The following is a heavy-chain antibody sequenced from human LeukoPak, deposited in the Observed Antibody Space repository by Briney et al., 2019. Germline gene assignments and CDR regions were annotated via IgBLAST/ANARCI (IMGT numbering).Heavy chain of an antibody. CDR2: IYYSGST. Sequence: SETLSLTCTVSGGSISSYYWSWIRQPPGKGLEWIGYIYYSGSTNYKSSLKSRVTISVDTSKNQFSLKLSSVTAADTAVYYCARDRVAVTTGSYYFDYWGQGTLVTVSS. CDR3: ARDRVAVTTGSYYFDY. CDR1: GGSISSYY. J-gene: IGHJ4*02. V-gene: IGHV4-59*12. D-gene: IGHD4-17*01.